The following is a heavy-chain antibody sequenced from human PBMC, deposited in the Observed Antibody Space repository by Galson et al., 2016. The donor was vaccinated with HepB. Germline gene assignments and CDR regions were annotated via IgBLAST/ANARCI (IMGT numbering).Heavy chain of an antibody. V-gene: IGHV3-48*03. Sequence: SLRLSCAASGLSFNGDQMSWVRQTPGKGLEWISYISETGRTTFYSDSVKGRFTISRDNSQNSIYLQMSSLRAEDTAVYYGARAVDMATAVGYYFALWGQGALVTVAS. J-gene: IGHJ4*02. D-gene: IGHD5-18*01. CDR2: ISETGRTT. CDR1: GLSFNGDQ. CDR3: ARAVDMATAVGYYFAL.